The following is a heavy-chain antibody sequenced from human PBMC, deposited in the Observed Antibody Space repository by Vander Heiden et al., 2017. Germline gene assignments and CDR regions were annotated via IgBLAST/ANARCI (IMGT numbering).Heavy chain of an antibody. J-gene: IGHJ4*03. CDR1: GVSISVTNW. CDR3: AGDDPLNGIAY. Sequence: VQLQESGPGLVKPSGTLSLTCAVSGVSISVTNWWSWVRQTPGKGLEWIGEIYHSGNTNYNPSLQSRVSISLDKSKNQFSLTLTSVTAADTAMYYCAGDDPLNGIAYWGQGTLVTVSS. D-gene: IGHD3-9*01. CDR2: IYHSGNT. V-gene: IGHV4-4*02.